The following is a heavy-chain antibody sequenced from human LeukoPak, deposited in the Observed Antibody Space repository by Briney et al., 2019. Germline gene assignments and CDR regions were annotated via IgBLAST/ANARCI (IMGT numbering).Heavy chain of an antibody. D-gene: IGHD2-2*01. CDR2: INHSGST. V-gene: IGHV4-34*01. CDR3: ARAPSIWVVSSYYGMDV. CDR1: GGSFSGYY. J-gene: IGHJ6*02. Sequence: SETLPLTCAVYGGSFSGYYWSWIRQPPGKGLEWIGEINHSGSTNYNPSLKSRVTISVDTSKNQFSLKLSSVTAADTAVYYCARAPSIWVVSSYYGMDVWGQGTTVTVSS.